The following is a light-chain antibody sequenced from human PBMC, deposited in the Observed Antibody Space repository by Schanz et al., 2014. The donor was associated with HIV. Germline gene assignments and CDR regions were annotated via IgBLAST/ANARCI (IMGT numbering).Light chain of an antibody. CDR3: QQYNDWPPIT. V-gene: IGKV3-15*01. CDR2: GTS. Sequence: EIVMTQSPATLSVSPGERATLSCRASQSVSANLAWYQQKPGQAPRLLIYGTSTRATGIPARFSGSGSGTEFTLTINRLEPEDFAVYYCQQYNDWPPITFGQGTRLEIK. J-gene: IGKJ5*01. CDR1: QSVSAN.